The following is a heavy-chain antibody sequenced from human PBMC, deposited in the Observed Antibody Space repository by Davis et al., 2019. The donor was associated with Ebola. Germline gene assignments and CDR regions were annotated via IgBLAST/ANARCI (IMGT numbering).Heavy chain of an antibody. Sequence: GGSLTLSCAASGFTFSSFAMHWVRQAPDEGLEWEAVISTDGSSKSYADSVKGRFTISRDNSKNTLYLQMNSLRAEDTALYYCAKLVDIVVGTAQFDYWGQGTLVTVSS. V-gene: IGHV3-30*18. CDR2: ISTDGSSK. CDR3: AKLVDIVVGTAQFDY. CDR1: GFTFSSFA. D-gene: IGHD2-2*03. J-gene: IGHJ4*02.